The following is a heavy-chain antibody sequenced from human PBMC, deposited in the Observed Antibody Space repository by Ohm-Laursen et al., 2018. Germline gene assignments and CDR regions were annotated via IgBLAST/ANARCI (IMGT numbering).Heavy chain of an antibody. Sequence: SVKVSCKASGYTFSAYYIFWVRQAPGQGLECMGWINANTGDTKNVQKFQGRVTMTRDTSISTAYMELISLRSDDTAVYYCARKVSMATITYFDYWGQGTQVTASS. D-gene: IGHD5-24*01. CDR2: INANTGDT. CDR3: ARKVSMATITYFDY. J-gene: IGHJ4*02. CDR1: GYTFSAYY. V-gene: IGHV1-2*02.